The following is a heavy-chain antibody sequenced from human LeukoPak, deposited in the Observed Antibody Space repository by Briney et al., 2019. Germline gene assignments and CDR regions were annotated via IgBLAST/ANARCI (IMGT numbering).Heavy chain of an antibody. CDR3: ARHGGTKSSIAAAGTFDY. D-gene: IGHD6-13*01. V-gene: IGHV4-30-4*01. J-gene: IGHJ4*02. CDR1: GGSISSGDYY. Sequence: MPSETLSLTCTVSGGSISSGDYYWSWIRQPPGKGLEWIGYIYYSGSTYYNPSLKSRVTISVDTSKNQFSPKLSSVTAADTAVYYCARHGGTKSSIAAAGTFDYWGQGTLVTVSS. CDR2: IYYSGST.